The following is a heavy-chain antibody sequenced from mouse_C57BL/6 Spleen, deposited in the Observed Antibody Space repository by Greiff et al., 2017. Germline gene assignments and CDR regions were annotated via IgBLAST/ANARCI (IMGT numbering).Heavy chain of an antibody. J-gene: IGHJ1*03. V-gene: IGHV1-52*01. CDR1: GYTFTSYW. CDR2: IDPSDSET. CDR3: AREVGYYRDFYV. Sequence: QVQLLQPGAELVRPGSSVKLSCKASGYTFTSYWMHWVKQRPIQGLEWIGNIDPSDSETHYNQKFKDKATLTLDKSSSTAYMQLSSLASCGSAVYYCAREVGYYRDFYVWGTGTKVTVSS. D-gene: IGHD1-3*01.